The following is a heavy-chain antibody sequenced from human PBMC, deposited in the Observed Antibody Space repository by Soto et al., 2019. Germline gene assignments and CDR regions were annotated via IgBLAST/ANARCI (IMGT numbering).Heavy chain of an antibody. Sequence: PGGSLRLSCAASGFTFSSYCIHWVRQAPWKGLEWVSLISATGVGTYYADSVKGRFTISRDNSHNTLYLQVHSLTAEDTAVYYCAKDRRGGGNSDLYFDFLGQGAQVTVCS. CDR3: AKDRRGGGNSDLYFDF. CDR1: GFTFSSYC. CDR2: ISATGVGT. J-gene: IGHJ5*01. V-gene: IGHV3-23*01. D-gene: IGHD3-10*01.